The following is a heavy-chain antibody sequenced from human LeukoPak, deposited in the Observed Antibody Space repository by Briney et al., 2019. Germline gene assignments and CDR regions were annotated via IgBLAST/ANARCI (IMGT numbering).Heavy chain of an antibody. CDR1: GYTFTSYG. V-gene: IGHV1-18*01. D-gene: IGHD5-18*01. J-gene: IGHJ4*02. Sequence: GASVKVSCKASGYTFTSYGISWVRQAPGQGLEWMGWISAYNGNTNYAQKFQGRVTMTRDTSTSTVYMELSSLRSEDTAVYYCARDRSGYSYGYVHYFDYWGQGTLVTVSS. CDR2: ISAYNGNT. CDR3: ARDRSGYSYGYVHYFDY.